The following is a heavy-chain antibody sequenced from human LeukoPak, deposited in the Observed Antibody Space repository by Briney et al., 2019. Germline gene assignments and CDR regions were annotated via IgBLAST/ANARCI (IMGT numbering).Heavy chain of an antibody. CDR2: IWYDGSNK. J-gene: IGHJ4*02. Sequence: HPGGSLRLSCAASGFTFSSYGMHWVRQAPGKGLEWVAVIWYDGSNKYYADSVKGRFTISRDNAKDTLYLQMNSLRAEDSAVYYCARGGDFWSGYHGYWGQGTLVTVSS. CDR1: GFTFSSYG. V-gene: IGHV3-33*01. CDR3: ARGGDFWSGYHGY. D-gene: IGHD3-3*01.